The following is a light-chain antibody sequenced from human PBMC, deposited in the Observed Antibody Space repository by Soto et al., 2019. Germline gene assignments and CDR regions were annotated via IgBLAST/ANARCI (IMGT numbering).Light chain of an antibody. CDR3: HQYNNWPLWT. J-gene: IGKJ1*01. CDR1: QNVDSN. Sequence: EIVLTQSPATLSVSPGEGATLSCRASQNVDSNLAWYQQKPGLGPRLLIFGASTRATGIPARFSGSGSGTEFTLTITSLQSEDFAVYYRHQYNNWPLWTFGQGTKVEIK. CDR2: GAS. V-gene: IGKV3-15*01.